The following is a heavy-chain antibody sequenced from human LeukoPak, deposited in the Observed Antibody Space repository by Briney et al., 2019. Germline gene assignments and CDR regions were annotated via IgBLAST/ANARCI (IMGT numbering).Heavy chain of an antibody. CDR1: GGSISSYY. CDR3: ARAREVVAATLLPDY. J-gene: IGHJ4*02. Sequence: SETLSLTCTVSGGSISSYYWSWIRQPPGKGLEWIGYIYYSGSTNYNPSLKSRVTISVDTCKNQFSLKLSSVTAADTAVYYCARAREVVAATLLPDYWGQGTLVTVSS. D-gene: IGHD2-15*01. V-gene: IGHV4-59*01. CDR2: IYYSGST.